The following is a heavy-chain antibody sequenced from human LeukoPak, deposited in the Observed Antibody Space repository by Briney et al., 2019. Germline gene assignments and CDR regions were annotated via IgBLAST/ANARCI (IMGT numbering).Heavy chain of an antibody. J-gene: IGHJ4*02. V-gene: IGHV3-30*18. D-gene: IGHD3-3*01. CDR1: GFTFSSHS. CDR2: ISYDGDNK. Sequence: GGSLRLSCAASGFTFSSHSMHWVRQAPGKGLEWVAVISYDGDNKDQADSVKGRFTISRDNSKNTLYLQMNSLRAEDTAMYYCAKDGHYDFWSGFNYPDYWGQGTLVTVSS. CDR3: AKDGHYDFWSGFNYPDY.